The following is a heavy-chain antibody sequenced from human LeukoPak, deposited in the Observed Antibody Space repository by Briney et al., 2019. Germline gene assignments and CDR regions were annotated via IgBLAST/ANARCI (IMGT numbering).Heavy chain of an antibody. CDR1: GYTFISYG. J-gene: IGHJ4*02. CDR3: ARARVTEVGALGY. V-gene: IGHV1-18*01. CDR2: ISAYNGNT. Sequence: ASVKVSCKASGYTFISYGISWVRQAPGQGLEWMGWISAYNGNTNYAQKLQGRVTMTTGTSTSTAYMEPRSLRSDDTAVYYCARARVTEVGALGYWGQGTLVTVSS. D-gene: IGHD1-26*01.